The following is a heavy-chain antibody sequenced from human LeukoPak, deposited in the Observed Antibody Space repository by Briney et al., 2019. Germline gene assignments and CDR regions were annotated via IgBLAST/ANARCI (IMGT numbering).Heavy chain of an antibody. CDR3: ARDSRSLDAFDI. J-gene: IGHJ3*02. CDR1: GYTFTTYG. Sequence: ASVKVSCKASGYTFTTYGIRWVRQAPGQGLEWTGWITGYNGNTKYVQKFQGRVTMTTDTPTTTAYMELRNLRSDDTAVYYCARDSRSLDAFDIWGQGTMVTVSS. CDR2: ITGYNGNT. V-gene: IGHV1-18*01.